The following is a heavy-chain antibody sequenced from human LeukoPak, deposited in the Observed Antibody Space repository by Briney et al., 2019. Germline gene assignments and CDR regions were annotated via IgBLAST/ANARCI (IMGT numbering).Heavy chain of an antibody. J-gene: IGHJ4*02. CDR1: GSSISSGGYY. CDR2: IYYSGST. CDR3: ARDRSRGAGTFDY. D-gene: IGHD1-1*01. Sequence: SETLSLTCTVSGSSISSGGYYWSWIRQHPGKGLEWIGYIYYSGSTYYNPSLKSRLTISVSTSKNQFSLKLSSVPAADTAVYYCARDRSRGAGTFDYWGQGTLVTVSS. V-gene: IGHV4-31*03.